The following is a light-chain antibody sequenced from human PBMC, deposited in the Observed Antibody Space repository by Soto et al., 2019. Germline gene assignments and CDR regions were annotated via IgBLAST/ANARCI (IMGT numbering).Light chain of an antibody. J-gene: IGKJ1*01. CDR1: QSISSY. V-gene: IGKV1-39*01. Sequence: DIQVTQSPSSLSAFVGDVVTIACRASQSISSYLNWYQQKPGKAPNLLIYATSSLQSGVPSRLSGSGSGTDLTLTISSLQAEDVATYFCQQTYSAPQTFGQGTKVDIK. CDR2: ATS. CDR3: QQTYSAPQT.